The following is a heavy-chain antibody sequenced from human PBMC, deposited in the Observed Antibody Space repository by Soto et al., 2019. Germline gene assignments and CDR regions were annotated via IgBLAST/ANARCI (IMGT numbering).Heavy chain of an antibody. CDR2: ISGSGGST. D-gene: IGHD3-3*01. CDR1: GFTFSSYA. J-gene: IGHJ6*02. Sequence: PGGSLRLSCAASGFTFSSYAMSWVRQAPGKGLEWVSAISGSGGSTYYADSVKGRFTISRDNSKNTLYLQMSSLRAEDTAVYYCAKSKLGNVLRFLEWLADYYGMDVWGQGTTVTVSS. CDR3: AKSKLGNVLRFLEWLADYYGMDV. V-gene: IGHV3-23*01.